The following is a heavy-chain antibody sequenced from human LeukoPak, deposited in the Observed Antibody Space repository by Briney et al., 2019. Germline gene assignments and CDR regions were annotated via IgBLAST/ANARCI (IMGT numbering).Heavy chain of an antibody. CDR2: INPNSGGT. J-gene: IGHJ6*02. D-gene: IGHD2-15*01. CDR1: GYTFTGYY. CDR3: ARWGGGIVVVVAADGMDV. Sequence: ASVKVSCKASGYTFTGYYMHWVRQAPGQGLEWMGWINPNSGGTNYAQKFQGRVTMTRDTPISTAYMELSRLRSDDTAVYYCARWGGGIVVVVAADGMDVWGQGTTVTVSS. V-gene: IGHV1-2*02.